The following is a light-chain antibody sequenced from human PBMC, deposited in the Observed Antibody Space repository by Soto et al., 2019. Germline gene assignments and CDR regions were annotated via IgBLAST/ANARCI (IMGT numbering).Light chain of an antibody. CDR1: GSDVGAYNY. CDR3: CSYADNNDYV. CDR2: EVT. Sequence: QAVLNQTPPPSGAFGTAVTICRTGNGSDVGAYNYVSWYQQHPGKAPKLMVYEVTRRPSGVPDRFSGSKSGNTASLNVSGLQAEDEADYYCCSYADNNDYVSVTGTKVIVL. J-gene: IGLJ1*01. V-gene: IGLV2-8*01.